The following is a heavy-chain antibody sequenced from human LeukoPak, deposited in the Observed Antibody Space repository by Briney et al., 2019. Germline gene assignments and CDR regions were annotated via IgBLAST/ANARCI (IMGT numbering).Heavy chain of an antibody. Sequence: ASVTVSFKASGYTFTSYAMNWVRQAPGQGLEWMGWINTNTGNTTYAQGFTGRFVFSLDTSVSTAYLQISSLKAEDTAVYYCARAQDYYDSSGYSLIDYWGQGTLVTVSS. V-gene: IGHV7-4-1*02. CDR1: GYTFTSYA. J-gene: IGHJ4*02. CDR3: ARAQDYYDSSGYSLIDY. CDR2: INTNTGNT. D-gene: IGHD3-22*01.